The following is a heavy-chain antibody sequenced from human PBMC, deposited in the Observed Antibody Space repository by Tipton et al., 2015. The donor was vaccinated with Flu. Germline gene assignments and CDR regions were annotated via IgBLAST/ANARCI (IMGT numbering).Heavy chain of an antibody. J-gene: IGHJ4*02. CDR1: GGSISSGSYY. D-gene: IGHD1-26*01. CDR3: ARLRSGMIDY. V-gene: IGHV4-61*02. Sequence: TLSLTCTVSGGSISSGSYYWTWIRQPAGKGLEWIGRVYPSGSTNYNPSLKSRVTISVDTSKNQFSLKVTSVTAADTALYFCARLRSGMIDYWDQGTLVTVSS. CDR2: VYPSGST.